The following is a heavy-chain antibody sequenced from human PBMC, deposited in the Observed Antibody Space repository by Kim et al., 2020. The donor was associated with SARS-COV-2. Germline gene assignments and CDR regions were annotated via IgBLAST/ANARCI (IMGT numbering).Heavy chain of an antibody. CDR3: ASPYGYNIWSHFDY. CDR2: ISYDGSNK. V-gene: IGHV3-30*04. D-gene: IGHD3-9*01. J-gene: IGHJ4*02. CDR1: GFTFSSYA. Sequence: GGSLRLSCAASGFTFSSYAMHWVRQAPGKGLEWVAVISYDGSNKYYADSVKGRFTISRDNSKNTLYLQMNSLRAEDTAVYYCASPYGYNIWSHFDYWGQGTLVTVSS.